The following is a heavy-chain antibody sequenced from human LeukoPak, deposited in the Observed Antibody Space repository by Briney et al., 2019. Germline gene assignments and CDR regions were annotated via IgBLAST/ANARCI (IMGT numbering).Heavy chain of an antibody. J-gene: IGHJ4*02. CDR3: ATTGATSPSSASWFNIEY. V-gene: IGHV4-59*08. CDR1: GVSVTSYY. CDR2: IYYSGGT. Sequence: PSETLSLTCTVSGVSVTSYYCNWVRQPPGRGLEWVGYIYYSGGTNYNPSLESRVTISLDKTKNQFSLKLRSVTAEDTAVYYCATTGATSPSSASWFNIEYWGQGTLVPVSS. D-gene: IGHD6-13*01.